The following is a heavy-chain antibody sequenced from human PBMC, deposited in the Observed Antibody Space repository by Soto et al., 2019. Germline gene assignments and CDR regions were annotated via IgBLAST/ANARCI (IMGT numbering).Heavy chain of an antibody. CDR2: IIPIFSSR. D-gene: IGHD3-16*01. V-gene: IGHV1-69*01. J-gene: IGHJ6*02. Sequence: QVQLVQSGAEVKKPGSSVEVSCKTSRDTFNKYAFNWVRQAPGQGLEWMGWIIPIFSSRNYAEKFQGRVTITADDSTSTAYIELRSLRFEDTAVYYCARGETYLGVWGQGTTVTVSS. CDR1: RDTFNKYA. CDR3: ARGETYLGV.